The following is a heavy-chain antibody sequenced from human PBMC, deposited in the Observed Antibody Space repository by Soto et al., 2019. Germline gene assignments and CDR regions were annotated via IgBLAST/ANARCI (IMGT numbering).Heavy chain of an antibody. CDR1: GFTFNDFE. CDR2: IDGSGTTK. J-gene: IGHJ4*02. Sequence: PGGSLRLSCGVSGFTFNDFEMNWVRQAPGKGLEWLAYIDGSGTTKKYADSVRGRFTISRDNPNNSLVLQMSSLSAADTAIYYCARGFGRFNYWCQGTLVSVSS. CDR3: ARGFGRFNY. V-gene: IGHV3-48*03. D-gene: IGHD3-10*01.